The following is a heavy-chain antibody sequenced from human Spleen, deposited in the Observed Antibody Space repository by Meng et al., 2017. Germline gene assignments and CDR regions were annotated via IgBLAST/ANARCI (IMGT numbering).Heavy chain of an antibody. Sequence: GESLKISCAASGFTFSSYAMHWVRQAPGKGLEWVALISYDGTNKYYADSVKGRFTISRDNSKNTLYLQMNSLRAEDTAVYYCVRDTRLWSGHYPDSMANYWGREPWSPSPQ. CDR2: ISYDGTNK. D-gene: IGHD3-3*01. CDR1: GFTFSSYA. J-gene: IGHJ4*02. CDR3: VRDTRLWSGHYPDSMANY. V-gene: IGHV3-30*01.